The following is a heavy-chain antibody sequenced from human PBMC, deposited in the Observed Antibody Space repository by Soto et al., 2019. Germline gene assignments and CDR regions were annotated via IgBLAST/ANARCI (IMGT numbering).Heavy chain of an antibody. V-gene: IGHV4-30-4*01. Sequence: TAETLSLTCTVSCGSISSGDYYWSWIRQPPGKGLEWIGYIYYSGSTYYNPSRKSRVTISVDTSKNQFSLKLSSVTAADTAVYYCARERRGILTGYYAVYFDYWGQGTLVTVSS. J-gene: IGHJ4*02. CDR1: CGSISSGDYY. CDR2: IYYSGST. CDR3: ARERRGILTGYYAVYFDY. D-gene: IGHD3-9*01.